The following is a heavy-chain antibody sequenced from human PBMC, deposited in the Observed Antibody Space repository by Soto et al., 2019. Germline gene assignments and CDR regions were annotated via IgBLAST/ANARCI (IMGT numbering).Heavy chain of an antibody. J-gene: IGHJ6*02. D-gene: IGHD2-2*01. CDR2: IGESGTPT. CDR3: ARYIPGVRYYGMDV. CDR1: GFTFSSYA. Sequence: GVPLRLSCAASGFTFSSYAMKWVRQAPGKGLEWVSLIGESGTPTYYADSVKGRFTISRDNSGNTLFLEMYSLRAEDTAVYYCARYIPGVRYYGMDVWGQGTTVTVSS. V-gene: IGHV3-23*01.